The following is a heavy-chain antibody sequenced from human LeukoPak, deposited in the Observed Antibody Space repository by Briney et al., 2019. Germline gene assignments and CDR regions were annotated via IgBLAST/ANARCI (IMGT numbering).Heavy chain of an antibody. CDR3: ARDLWAGNDY. D-gene: IGHD1-1*01. CDR1: GFDFRGSY. Sequence: GGSLRLSCLTSGFDFRGSYMSWVRQTPGKRLEYVANINPTGSGKFYVDSVRGRFTIYRDNTRDSLYLQMNSLRAEDTAVYYCARDLWAGNDYWGRGTLVTVSS. J-gene: IGHJ4*02. V-gene: IGHV3-7*03. CDR2: INPTGSGK.